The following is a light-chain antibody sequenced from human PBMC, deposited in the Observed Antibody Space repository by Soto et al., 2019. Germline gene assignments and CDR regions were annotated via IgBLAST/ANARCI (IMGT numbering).Light chain of an antibody. V-gene: IGKV3-11*01. CDR1: QSVSSD. CDR3: QQRSNPIT. Sequence: TQCPATLPAFTGDRATLSCRASQSVSSDLAWYEQKPGQAPRLLIYDASNRATGIPARLSGSGSGTEFTLTIRSIAPEDFAVYYCQQRSNPITFGQGTRLENK. J-gene: IGKJ5*01. CDR2: DAS.